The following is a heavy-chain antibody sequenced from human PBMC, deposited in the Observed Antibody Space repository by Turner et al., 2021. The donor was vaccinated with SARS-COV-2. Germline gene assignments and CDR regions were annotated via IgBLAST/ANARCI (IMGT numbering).Heavy chain of an antibody. CDR3: ARDGAFGATGLDY. CDR2: IWYDGSNK. J-gene: IGHJ4*02. V-gene: IGHV3-33*01. Sequence: QVQLVESGGGVVQPVRSLRLSWAGSGFTFSSYGRHWVRQAPGKGLEWVAVIWYDGSNKYYADPVKGRFTISRDNSKNTQYLQMNSLRAEDTAVYYCARDGAFGATGLDYWGQGTLVTVSS. CDR1: GFTFSSYG. D-gene: IGHD3-16*01.